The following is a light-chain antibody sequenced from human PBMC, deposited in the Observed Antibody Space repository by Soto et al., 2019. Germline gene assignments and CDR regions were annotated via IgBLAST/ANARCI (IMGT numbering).Light chain of an antibody. CDR2: GAS. Sequence: EIVLTQSPGTLSLSPGERATLSCRASQSVSTNYLACYQQTPGQAPRLLIYGASNRATGIPDRFSGSGSGTDFPLTSSRLAPEDSAVYYCQQYSRSRTFGQGTKVDIK. J-gene: IGKJ1*01. V-gene: IGKV3-20*01. CDR1: QSVSTNY. CDR3: QQYSRSRT.